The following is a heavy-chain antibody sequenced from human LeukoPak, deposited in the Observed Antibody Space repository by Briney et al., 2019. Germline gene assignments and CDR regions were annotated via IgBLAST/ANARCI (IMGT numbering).Heavy chain of an antibody. CDR3: ARLSGMDV. V-gene: IGHV4-38-2*02. Sequence: AETLSLTCTVSGYSISSGYYWAWIRQPPGKGLQWIGNIYHSGNTYYNPSLKSRVSISVDTSKNQFSLKLTSVTAADTAVYYCARLSGMDVWGKGTTVTISS. CDR2: IYHSGNT. J-gene: IGHJ6*03. D-gene: IGHD3-10*01. CDR1: GYSISSGYY.